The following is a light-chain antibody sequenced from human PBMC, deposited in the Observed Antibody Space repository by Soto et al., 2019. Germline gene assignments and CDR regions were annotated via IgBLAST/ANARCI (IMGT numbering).Light chain of an antibody. V-gene: IGLV2-14*01. Sequence: QSALTQPASVSGSPGQSITISCTGTSSDVGGYNYVSWYQQHPGKAPKLMIYDVSIRPSGVSNRFSGSKSGNTASLTISGLQAEDEADYYCSSYTSSSTLDVFGTGTNVTVL. CDR3: SSYTSSSTLDV. CDR2: DVS. J-gene: IGLJ1*01. CDR1: SSDVGGYNY.